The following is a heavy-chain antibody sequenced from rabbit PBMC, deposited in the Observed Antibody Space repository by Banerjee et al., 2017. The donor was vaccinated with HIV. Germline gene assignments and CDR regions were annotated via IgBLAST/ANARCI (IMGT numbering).Heavy chain of an antibody. Sequence: QQQLEESGGGLVKPGGTLTLTCKASGIDFSSYYYMCWVRQAPGKGLELIACIWTSSGSTWYASWVNGRFTISKTSSTTVTLQMTSLTAADTATYFCARVVANTGGYFDLWGPGTLVTVS. CDR1: GIDFSSYYY. CDR2: IWTSSGST. D-gene: IGHD1-1*01. V-gene: IGHV1S43*01. CDR3: ARVVANTGGYFDL. J-gene: IGHJ4*01.